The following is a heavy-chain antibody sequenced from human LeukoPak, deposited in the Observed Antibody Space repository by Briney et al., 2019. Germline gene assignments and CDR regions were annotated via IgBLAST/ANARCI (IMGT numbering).Heavy chain of an antibody. V-gene: IGHV3-21*01. CDR3: ARAGIAAAGTGPLYYYMDV. D-gene: IGHD6-13*01. Sequence: KAGGSLRLSCAASGFTFSSYSMNWVRQAPGKGLEWVSSISSSSSYIYYADSLKGRFTISRDNAKNSLYLQMNSLRAEDTAVYYCARAGIAAAGTGPLYYYMDVWGKGTTVTVSS. CDR1: GFTFSSYS. J-gene: IGHJ6*03. CDR2: ISSSSSYI.